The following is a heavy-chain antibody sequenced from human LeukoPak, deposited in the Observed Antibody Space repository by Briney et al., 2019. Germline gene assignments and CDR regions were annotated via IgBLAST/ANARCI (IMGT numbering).Heavy chain of an antibody. Sequence: GASVKVSCKASGYTFTSYDINWVRQATGQGLEWVGWMNPNSGNTGYAQKFQGRVTITRNTSISTAYMELSSLRSDDTAVYYCARERGSSNPHHAQNYRPDYWGQGTLVTVSS. D-gene: IGHD6-13*01. V-gene: IGHV1-8*03. CDR2: MNPNSGNT. CDR3: ARERGSSNPHHAQNYRPDY. CDR1: GYTFTSYD. J-gene: IGHJ4*02.